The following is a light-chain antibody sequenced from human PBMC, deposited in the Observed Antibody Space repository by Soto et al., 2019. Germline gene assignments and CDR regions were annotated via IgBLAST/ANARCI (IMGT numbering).Light chain of an antibody. J-gene: IGKJ3*01. V-gene: IGKV1-33*01. CDR3: QQYDYVPCT. CDR1: QDFYNY. CDR2: DAS. Sequence: DIQMTQSPPSLSASVGDRVTITCQASQDFYNYLNWYQQTPGKAPKLLIHDASILETGVPSRFSGSGSGTDFTLTISSLQPEDIATYYCQQYDYVPCTFGPGTKVNI.